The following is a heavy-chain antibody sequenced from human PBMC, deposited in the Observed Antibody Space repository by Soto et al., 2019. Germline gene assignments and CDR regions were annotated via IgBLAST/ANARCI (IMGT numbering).Heavy chain of an antibody. Sequence: PSATLSLTCTFPCHSIPSSIYYWASISKPPGKGLEWSGNIYYSGSPYYNPSLKSRVTISVDTSKKQFSLKLSSVTASDTAVYYCMLGSGWKDFDYWGQGTLVTVSS. CDR1: CHSIPSSIYY. V-gene: IGHV4-39*01. D-gene: IGHD3-22*01. CDR3: MLGSGWKDFDY. CDR2: IYYSGSP. J-gene: IGHJ4*02.